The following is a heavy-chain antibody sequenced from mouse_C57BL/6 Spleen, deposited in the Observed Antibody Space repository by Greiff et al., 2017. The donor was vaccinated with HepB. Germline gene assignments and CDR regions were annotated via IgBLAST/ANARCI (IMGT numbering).Heavy chain of an antibody. CDR3: ARGDYGSSYVYFDY. V-gene: IGHV1-22*01. J-gene: IGHJ2*01. Sequence: VQLKQSGPELVKPGASVKMSCKASGYTFTDYNMHWVKQSHGKSLEWIGYINPNNGGTSYNQKFKGKATLTVNKSSSTAYMELRSLTSEDSAVYYCARGDYGSSYVYFDYWGQGTTLTVSS. CDR2: INPNNGGT. D-gene: IGHD1-1*01. CDR1: GYTFTDYN.